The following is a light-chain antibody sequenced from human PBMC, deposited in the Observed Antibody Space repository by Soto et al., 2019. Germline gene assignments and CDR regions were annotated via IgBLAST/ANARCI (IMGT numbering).Light chain of an antibody. J-gene: IGKJ2*01. CDR1: QSVSSY. Sequence: EIVLTQSPATLSLSPGERATLSCRASQSVSSYLAWYQQKPGQAPRLLIYDASNRATGIPARFSGSGSGTDCTFTISSLEPEDFAVYYCQQRSNWPPAFGQGTKLEIK. CDR2: DAS. CDR3: QQRSNWPPA. V-gene: IGKV3-11*01.